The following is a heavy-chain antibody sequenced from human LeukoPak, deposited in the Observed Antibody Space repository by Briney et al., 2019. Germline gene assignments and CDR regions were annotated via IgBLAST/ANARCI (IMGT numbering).Heavy chain of an antibody. J-gene: IGHJ3*02. D-gene: IGHD3-22*01. CDR3: ARDAYYYYRRGTPVGAFDI. Sequence: GGSLRLSCAASGFTFDDYGMSWVRQAPGKGLEWVSGINWNGGSTVYADSVKGRFTISRDNAKNSLYLQMNSLRAEDTAFYYWARDAYYYYRRGTPVGAFDIWGQGTMGTVSS. V-gene: IGHV3-20*04. CDR2: INWNGGST. CDR1: GFTFDDYG.